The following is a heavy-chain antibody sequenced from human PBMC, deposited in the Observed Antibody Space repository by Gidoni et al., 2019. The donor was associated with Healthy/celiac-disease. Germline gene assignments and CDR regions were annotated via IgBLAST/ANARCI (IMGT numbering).Heavy chain of an antibody. CDR3: ARDPPYYYDSSGYYTPAGYFQH. J-gene: IGHJ1*01. Sequence: EVQLVESGGGLVQPGGSLRLSCAASRFNLSGYEVTWVRQAPGKGLEWVSYISSSGSTIYYADSVKGRFTISRDNAKNSLYLQMNSLRAEDTAVYYCARDPPYYYDSSGYYTPAGYFQHWGQGTLVTVSS. D-gene: IGHD3-22*01. CDR1: RFNLSGYE. CDR2: ISSSGSTI. V-gene: IGHV3-48*03.